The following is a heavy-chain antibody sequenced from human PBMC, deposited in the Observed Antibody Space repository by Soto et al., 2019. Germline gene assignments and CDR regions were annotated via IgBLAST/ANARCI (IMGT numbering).Heavy chain of an antibody. D-gene: IGHD3-10*01. CDR2: TIPILDVA. J-gene: IGHJ4*02. CDR1: GGTFSTST. CDR3: SRDSHIGSTSSVDDAIDS. Sequence: QVQLVQSGAEVKKPGSSVKVSCKASGGTFSTSTFTWVRQAPGQGLEWMGRTIPILDVADYAQDFQGSVTITADTSTITAYMELTSLTSKDTAVYYGSRDSHIGSTSSVDDAIDSWGQGTLVTVSS. V-gene: IGHV1-69*08.